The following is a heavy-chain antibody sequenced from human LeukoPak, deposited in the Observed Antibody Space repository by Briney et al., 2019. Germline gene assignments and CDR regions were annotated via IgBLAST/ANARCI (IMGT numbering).Heavy chain of an antibody. V-gene: IGHV3-30*03. CDR3: ASLGPVVVVIPDDY. Sequence: QTGRSLRLSCAASGFTFSSYGMHWVRQAPGKGLEWVAVISYDGSNKYYADSVKGRFTISRDNSKNTLYLQMNSLRAEDTAVYYCASLGPVVVVIPDDYWGQGTLVTVSS. J-gene: IGHJ4*02. D-gene: IGHD3-22*01. CDR2: ISYDGSNK. CDR1: GFTFSSYG.